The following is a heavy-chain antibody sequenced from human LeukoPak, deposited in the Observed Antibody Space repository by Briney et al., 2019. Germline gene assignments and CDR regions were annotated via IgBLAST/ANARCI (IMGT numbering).Heavy chain of an antibody. CDR2: IIPIFGTA. CDR1: GGTFSCYA. CDR3: ARGGGPYYYYYMDV. V-gene: IGHV1-69*13. J-gene: IGHJ6*03. Sequence: SVKVSCKASGGTFSCYAISWVRQAPGQGLEWMGGIIPIFGTANYAQKFQGRVTTTADESTSTAYMELSSLRSEDTAVYYCARGGGPYYYYYMDVWGKGTTVTISS.